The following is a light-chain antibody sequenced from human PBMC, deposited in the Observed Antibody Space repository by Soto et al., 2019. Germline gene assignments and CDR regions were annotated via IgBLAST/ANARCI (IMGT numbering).Light chain of an antibody. V-gene: IGKV1-5*01. CDR1: QSISSW. J-gene: IGKJ1*01. Sequence: DFQMTQSPSTLSASVGDRVTITCRASQSISSWLAWYQQKPGKAPKLLIYDASSLESGVPSRFSGSGSGTEFTLTISSLQPDDFATYYCQNYDSYSRTFGQGTKVDIK. CDR3: QNYDSYSRT. CDR2: DAS.